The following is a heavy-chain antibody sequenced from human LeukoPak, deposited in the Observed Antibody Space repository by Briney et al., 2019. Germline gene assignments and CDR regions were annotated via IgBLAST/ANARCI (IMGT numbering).Heavy chain of an antibody. CDR1: GGSFSGYY. Sequence: KPSETLSLTCAVYGGSFSGYYWSWIRQPPGKGLEWIGEINHSGSTNYNPSLKSRVTISVDTSKNQFSLKLSSVTAADTAVYYCTREFGGTLILRIAATNWFDPWGQGTLVTVSS. D-gene: IGHD6-13*01. CDR3: TREFGGTLILRIAATNWFDP. J-gene: IGHJ5*02. V-gene: IGHV4-34*01. CDR2: INHSGST.